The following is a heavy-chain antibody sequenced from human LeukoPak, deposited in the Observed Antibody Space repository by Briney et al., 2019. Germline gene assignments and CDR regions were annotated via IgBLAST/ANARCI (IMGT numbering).Heavy chain of an antibody. CDR2: ISGSGSTI. CDR1: GFTFSSYA. CDR3: ARDLYGMDV. V-gene: IGHV3-23*01. Sequence: PGGSLRLSCAASGFTFSSYAMSWVRQAPGKGLEWVSAISGSGSTIYYADSVKGRFTISRDNAKNSLYLQMNSLRAEDTAVYYCARDLYGMDVWGQGTTVTVSS. J-gene: IGHJ6*02.